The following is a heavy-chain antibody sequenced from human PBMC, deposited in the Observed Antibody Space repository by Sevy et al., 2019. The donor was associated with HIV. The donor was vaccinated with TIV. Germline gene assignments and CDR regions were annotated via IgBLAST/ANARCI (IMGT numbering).Heavy chain of an antibody. V-gene: IGHV3-7*01. D-gene: IGHD2-21*01. CDR3: ATEGAGAYNY. Sequence: GGSLRLSCAASGFTFSSYWMTWVRQAPGKGLEWVANMRQDGSEKYYVDSVKGRFTISRDNAKNSLYLQMNSLRAEDTAVYYCATEGAGAYNYWGQGILVTVSS. J-gene: IGHJ4*02. CDR2: MRQDGSEK. CDR1: GFTFSSYW.